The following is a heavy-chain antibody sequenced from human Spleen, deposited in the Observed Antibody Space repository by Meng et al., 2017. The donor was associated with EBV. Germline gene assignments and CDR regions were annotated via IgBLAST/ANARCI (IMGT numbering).Heavy chain of an antibody. V-gene: IGHV4-34*01. CDR3: ARGPNKAVAGVYYFDY. CDR2: INYSGGT. CDR1: GVSFSGYD. D-gene: IGHD6-19*01. Sequence: VQLVHGEGGRLKRGGTLSRPVAVSGVSFSGYDVSWIRQPPGKGLQWIGEINYSGGTNYNPSLKSRVTISVDTSKNQFSLKLSSVTAAETAVYYCARGPNKAVAGVYYFDYWGQGTLVTVSS. J-gene: IGHJ4*02.